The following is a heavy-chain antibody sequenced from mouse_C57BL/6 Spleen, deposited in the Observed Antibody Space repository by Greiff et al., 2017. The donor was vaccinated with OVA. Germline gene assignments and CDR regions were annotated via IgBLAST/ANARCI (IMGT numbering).Heavy chain of an antibody. J-gene: IGHJ2*01. Sequence: VQLQQSGAELVRPGASVTLSCKASGYTFTDYEMHWVKQTPVHGLEWIGSIDPETGGTAYNQKFKGKAILTADKSSSTAYMELRSLTSEDSAVYYCKGYDYGGYFDYWGQGTTLTVSS. D-gene: IGHD2-4*01. CDR2: IDPETGGT. CDR3: KGYDYGGYFDY. V-gene: IGHV1-15*01. CDR1: GYTFTDYE.